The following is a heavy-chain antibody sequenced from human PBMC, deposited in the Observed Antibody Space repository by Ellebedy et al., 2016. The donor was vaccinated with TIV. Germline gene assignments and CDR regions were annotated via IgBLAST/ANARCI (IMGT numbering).Heavy chain of an antibody. Sequence: PGGSLRLSCAASGFTVSSNYMSWVRQAPGKGLEWVANIHQDGSDKHYVDSVKGRFTISRDNAKNSLYLQMNSLRAEDTAVYYCAQRGADYWGQGTPVTVSS. CDR2: IHQDGSDK. D-gene: IGHD3-16*01. J-gene: IGHJ4*01. CDR3: AQRGADY. V-gene: IGHV3-7*03. CDR1: GFTVSSNY.